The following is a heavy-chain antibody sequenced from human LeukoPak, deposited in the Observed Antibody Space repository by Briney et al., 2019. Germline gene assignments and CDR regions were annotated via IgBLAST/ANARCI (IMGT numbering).Heavy chain of an antibody. CDR1: GFTFSNYE. Sequence: PGGSLRLSCAASGFTFSNYEMNWVRQAPGEGLEWVSYITSGGSAIHYADSVKGRFTISRDNTKNSLYLQMNSLRAEDTAVYFCARGRIGSQDWGQGTLVTVSS. CDR2: ITSGGSAI. V-gene: IGHV3-48*03. J-gene: IGHJ1*01. D-gene: IGHD2/OR15-2a*01. CDR3: ARGRIGSQD.